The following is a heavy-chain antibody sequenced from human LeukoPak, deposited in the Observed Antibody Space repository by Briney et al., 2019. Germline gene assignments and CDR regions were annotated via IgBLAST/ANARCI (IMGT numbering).Heavy chain of an antibody. D-gene: IGHD4-17*01. V-gene: IGHV3-30*18. CDR1: GFTFSSYS. J-gene: IGHJ4*02. CDR2: MSNSGENT. Sequence: LRLSCAASGFTFSSYSMQWVRQTPGKGLEWVGIMSNSGENTFYGEAVKGRFTISRDNSQNTLYLQMNSLRPEDTAVYYCAKGGASVTRYVDYWGQGTLVTVSS. CDR3: AKGGASVTRYVDY.